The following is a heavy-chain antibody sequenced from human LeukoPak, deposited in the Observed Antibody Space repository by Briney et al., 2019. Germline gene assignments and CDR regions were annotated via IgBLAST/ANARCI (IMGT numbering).Heavy chain of an antibody. Sequence: GGSLRLSCAASGFTFSSYAMSWVRQAPGKGLEWVSDISGSGGSTNYADSVKGRFTISRDNSKNTLYLQMNSLRAEDTAVYYCAKDHYYDSSGYTFFDYWGQGTLVTVSS. D-gene: IGHD3-22*01. V-gene: IGHV3-23*01. CDR3: AKDHYYDSSGYTFFDY. CDR1: GFTFSSYA. CDR2: ISGSGGST. J-gene: IGHJ4*02.